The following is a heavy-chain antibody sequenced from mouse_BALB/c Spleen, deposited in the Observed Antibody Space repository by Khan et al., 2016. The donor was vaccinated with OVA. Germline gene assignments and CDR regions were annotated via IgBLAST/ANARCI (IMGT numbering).Heavy chain of an antibody. CDR3: ARPPYFSYVLDN. Sequence: QVQLQQPGPEVKKPGETVKISCKASGHTFTKFGMNWVKQAPGKGLKWMGWINTYTGEPTYADDFNGRFAFSLETSASTAYLQINNLKNEDTATYFCARPPYFSYVLDNWGQGTSVTVSS. D-gene: IGHD2-10*01. V-gene: IGHV9-3-1*01. J-gene: IGHJ4*01. CDR1: GHTFTKFG. CDR2: INTYTGEP.